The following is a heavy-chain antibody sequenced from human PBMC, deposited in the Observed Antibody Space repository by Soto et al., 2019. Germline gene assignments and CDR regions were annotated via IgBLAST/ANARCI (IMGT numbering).Heavy chain of an antibody. V-gene: IGHV4-59*01. CDR3: ARDGSERPATD. D-gene: IGHD3-10*01. J-gene: IGHJ4*02. Sequence: QVQLQESGPGLVKPSEILSLTCTVSGGSISTYYWIWIRQPPGKGLEWIGVFYNGGTTNYSPSLKSRVTISVDTSKNQFSLKLNSVTAADTAVYYCARDGSERPATDWGQGTLVTVSS. CDR2: FYNGGTT. CDR1: GGSISTYY.